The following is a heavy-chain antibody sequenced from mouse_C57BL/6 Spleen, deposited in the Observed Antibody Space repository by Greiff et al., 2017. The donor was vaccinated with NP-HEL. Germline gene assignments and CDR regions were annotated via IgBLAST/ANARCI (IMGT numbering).Heavy chain of an antibody. CDR2: IYPGDGDT. J-gene: IGHJ1*03. V-gene: IGHV1-82*01. CDR3: AKSSSVGYFDV. CDR1: GYAFSSSW. D-gene: IGHD1-1*01. Sequence: VQLQQSGPELVKPGASVKISCKASGYAFSSSWMNWVKQRPGKGLEWIGRIYPGDGDTNYNGKFKGKATLTADKSSSTAYMQLSSLTSEDSAVYFCAKSSSVGYFDVWGTGTTVTVSS.